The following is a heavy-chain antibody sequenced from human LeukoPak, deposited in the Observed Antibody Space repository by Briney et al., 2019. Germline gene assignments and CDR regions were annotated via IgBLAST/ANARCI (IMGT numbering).Heavy chain of an antibody. J-gene: IGHJ4*02. CDR3: ARHKGYFDY. CDR1: GGSISSGSYY. V-gene: IGHV4-39*01. CDR2: IYYSGST. Sequence: SQTLSLTCTVSGGSISSGSYYWGWIRQPPGKGLEWIGSIYYSGSTYYNPSLRSRVTISVDTSKNQFSLKLSSVTAADTAVYYCARHKGYFDYWGQGTLVTVSS.